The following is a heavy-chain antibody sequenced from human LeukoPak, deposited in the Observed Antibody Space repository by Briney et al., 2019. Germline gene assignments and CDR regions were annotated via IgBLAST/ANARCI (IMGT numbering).Heavy chain of an antibody. D-gene: IGHD6-19*01. Sequence: GGSLRLSCAASGFTFSSYAMSWVRQGPGKGLEWVSGISGSGGSTYYADSVKGRFTISRDKSKNTLFLQMNSLRAEDTAVYYCAKAIAVAGPSVVYFDYWGQGTLVTVSS. V-gene: IGHV3-23*01. CDR2: ISGSGGST. CDR1: GFTFSSYA. J-gene: IGHJ4*02. CDR3: AKAIAVAGPSVVYFDY.